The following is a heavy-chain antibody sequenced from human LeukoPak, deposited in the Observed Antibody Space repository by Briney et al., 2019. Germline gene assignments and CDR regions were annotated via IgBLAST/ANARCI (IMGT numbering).Heavy chain of an antibody. J-gene: IGHJ4*02. V-gene: IGHV3-23*01. D-gene: IGHD3-10*01. CDR2: ISDGGDNT. Sequence: GGSLRLSCAASGFTFSTYAMSWVRQAPGMRLEWVSSISDGGDNTHYAASVKGRFTISRDNSRNTLYLQMYSLRAEDTALYYCVKFFLPYLAGGTGSRWGQGTLVTVSS. CDR1: GFTFSTYA. CDR3: VKFFLPYLAGGTGSR.